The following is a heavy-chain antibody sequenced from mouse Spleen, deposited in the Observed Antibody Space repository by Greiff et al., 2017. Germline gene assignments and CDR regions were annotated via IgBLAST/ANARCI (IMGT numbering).Heavy chain of an antibody. D-gene: IGHD2-1*01. Sequence: QVQLQQPGAELVRPGSSVKLSCKASGYTFTSYWMHWVKQRPIQGLEWIGNIDPSDSETHYNQKFKDKATLTVDKSSSTAYMQLSSLTSEDSAVYYCARSIYYGWFAYWGQGTLVTVSA. CDR2: IDPSDSET. J-gene: IGHJ3*01. CDR3: ARSIYYGWFAY. V-gene: IGHV1-52*01. CDR1: GYTFTSYW.